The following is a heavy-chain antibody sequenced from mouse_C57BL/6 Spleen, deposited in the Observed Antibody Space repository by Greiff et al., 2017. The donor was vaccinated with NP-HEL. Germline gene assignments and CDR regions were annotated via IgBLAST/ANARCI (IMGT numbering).Heavy chain of an antibody. CDR1: GYTFPDYY. CDR3: ARNYYGSSLLYFDY. D-gene: IGHD1-1*01. J-gene: IGHJ2*01. V-gene: IGHV1-19*01. CDR2: INPYNGGT. Sequence: EVQLQQSGPVLVKPGASVKMSCKASGYTFPDYYMNWVKQSHGKSLEWIGVINPYNGGTSYNQKFKGTATLTVDKSSSTAYMELNSLTSEDAAVYYCARNYYGSSLLYFDYWGQGTTLTVSS.